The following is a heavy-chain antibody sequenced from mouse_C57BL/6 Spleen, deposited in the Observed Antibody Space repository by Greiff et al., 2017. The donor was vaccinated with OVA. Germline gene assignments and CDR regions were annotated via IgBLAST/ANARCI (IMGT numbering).Heavy chain of an antibody. CDR1: GYTFTSYW. Sequence: QVQLQQPGTELVKPGASVKLSCKASGYTFTSYWMHWVKQRPGQGLEWIGNINPSNGGTKYNEKFKSKATLTVDKSSSTAYMQLSSLTSEDSAVYYCAADSSGYEGYYAMDYWGQGTSVTVSS. D-gene: IGHD3-2*02. V-gene: IGHV1-53*01. J-gene: IGHJ4*01. CDR3: AADSSGYEGYYAMDY. CDR2: INPSNGGT.